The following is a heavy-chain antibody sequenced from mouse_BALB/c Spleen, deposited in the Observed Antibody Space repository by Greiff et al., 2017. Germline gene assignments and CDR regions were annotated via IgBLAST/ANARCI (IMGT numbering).Heavy chain of an antibody. CDR2: INPSTGYT. V-gene: IGHV1-7*01. D-gene: IGHD1-1*01. CDR1: GYTFTSYW. Sequence: QVQLQQSGAELAKPGASVKMSCKASGYTFTSYWMHWVKQRPGQGLEWIGYINPSTGYTEYNQKFKDKATLTADKSSSTAYMQLSSLTSEDSAVYYCGRVYYYGSSLDYWGQGTTLTVSS. J-gene: IGHJ2*01. CDR3: GRVYYYGSSLDY.